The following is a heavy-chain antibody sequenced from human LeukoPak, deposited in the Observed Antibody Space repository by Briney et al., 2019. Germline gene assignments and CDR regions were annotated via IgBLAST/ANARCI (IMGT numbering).Heavy chain of an antibody. CDR3: ARGGDYYYGMDV. CDR2: IYTSGST. V-gene: IGHV4-61*02. Sequence: PSQTLSLTCTVSGASINSGSYYWNWIRQPAGKGLVWIGRIYTSGSTNYNPSLKSRVTISVDTSKNQFSLKLSSVTAADTAVYYCARGGDYYYGMDVWGQGATVTVSS. J-gene: IGHJ6*02. CDR1: GASINSGSYY.